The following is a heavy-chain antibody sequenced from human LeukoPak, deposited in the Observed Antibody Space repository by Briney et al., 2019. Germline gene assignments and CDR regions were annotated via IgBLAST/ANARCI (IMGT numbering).Heavy chain of an antibody. CDR2: LSYDGSDK. Sequence: PGGSLRLSCAASGFTFGSYAMHWVRQAPGKGLEWVAVLSYDGSDKYYADSVKGRFTISRDNSKNTLYLQMNSLRAEDTAVYYCAKDPYYYDSSGPLDYWGQGTLVTVSS. D-gene: IGHD3-22*01. CDR1: GFTFGSYA. J-gene: IGHJ4*02. V-gene: IGHV3-30*04. CDR3: AKDPYYYDSSGPLDY.